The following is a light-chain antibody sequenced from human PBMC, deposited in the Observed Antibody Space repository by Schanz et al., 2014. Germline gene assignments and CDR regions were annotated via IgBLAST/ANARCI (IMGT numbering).Light chain of an antibody. J-gene: IGLJ3*02. Sequence: QSALTQPASVSGSPGQSITISCTGTSRDVGSYNFVSWYQQHPGKAPKLMIYDVSNRPSGVSNRFSGSKSGNTASLTISGLQAEDEADYFCATWDDSLYVVFGGGTKLTVL. CDR3: ATWDDSLYVV. CDR2: DVS. CDR1: SRDVGSYNF. V-gene: IGLV2-14*03.